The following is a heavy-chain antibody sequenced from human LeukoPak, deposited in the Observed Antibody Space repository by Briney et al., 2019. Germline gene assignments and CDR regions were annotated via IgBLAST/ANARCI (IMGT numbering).Heavy chain of an antibody. D-gene: IGHD1-14*01. V-gene: IGHV4-61*02. CDR3: ARRLRPRGTTRNWFDP. CDR1: GGSISSGSYY. CDR2: IYRSGST. J-gene: IGHJ5*02. Sequence: SETLSLTCTVSGGSISSGSYYWSWIRQPAGKGLEWIGRIYRSGSTNYNPSLKSRVTISVDTSKNQFSLKLSSVTAADTAVYYCARRLRPRGTTRNWFDPWGQGTLVTVSS.